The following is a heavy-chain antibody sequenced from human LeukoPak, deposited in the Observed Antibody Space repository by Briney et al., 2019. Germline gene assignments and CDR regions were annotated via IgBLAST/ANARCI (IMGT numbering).Heavy chain of an antibody. J-gene: IGHJ4*02. Sequence: KSGGSLRLSCAASGFTFSSYSMNWVRQAPGKGLEWVSSISSTSGFISYADSVKGRFIISRDNAKNSLFLRMYSLRAEDTAVYYCASSWYCNGDTCRYRAFNFWGQGTLVSVSS. CDR1: GFTFSSYS. CDR2: ISSTSGFI. V-gene: IGHV3-21*01. CDR3: ASSWYCNGDTCRYRAFNF. D-gene: IGHD2-15*01.